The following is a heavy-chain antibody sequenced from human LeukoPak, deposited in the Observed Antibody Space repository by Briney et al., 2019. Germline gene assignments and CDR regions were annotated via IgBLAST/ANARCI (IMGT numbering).Heavy chain of an antibody. Sequence: TWIRQHQGKGLEWIGYIYYSGSTYYNPSLKSRVTISVDTSKNQFSLKLSSVTAADTAVYYCARDHHSSSWPNWFDPWGQGTLVTVSS. CDR3: ARDHHSSSWPNWFDP. J-gene: IGHJ5*02. CDR2: IYYSGST. V-gene: IGHV4-31*02. D-gene: IGHD6-13*01.